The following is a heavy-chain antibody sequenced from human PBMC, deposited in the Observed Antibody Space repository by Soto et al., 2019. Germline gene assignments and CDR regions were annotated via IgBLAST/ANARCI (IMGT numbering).Heavy chain of an antibody. J-gene: IGHJ4*02. V-gene: IGHV3-30-3*01. Sequence: GGSLRLSCAASGFTFSSYAMHWVRQAPGKGLEWVAVISYDGSNKYYADSVKGRFTISRDNSKNTLYLQMNSLRAEDTAVYYCARDRDAMTTTFDYWGQGTLVTVSS. CDR3: ARDRDAMTTTFDY. CDR2: ISYDGSNK. D-gene: IGHD4-17*01. CDR1: GFTFSSYA.